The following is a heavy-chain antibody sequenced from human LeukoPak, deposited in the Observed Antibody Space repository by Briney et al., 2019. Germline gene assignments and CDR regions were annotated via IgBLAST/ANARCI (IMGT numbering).Heavy chain of an antibody. V-gene: IGHV3-11*01. Sequence: GGSLTLSCAAFGFTFSDYYMSWIRQAPGKGLEWVSYISSSGSTIYYADSVKGRSTISRDKAKNSLYLQMNSLRAEDTAVYYCAGSIAAAGTSAFDIWGQGTMVTVSS. CDR1: GFTFSDYY. CDR3: AGSIAAAGTSAFDI. J-gene: IGHJ3*02. D-gene: IGHD6-13*01. CDR2: ISSSGSTI.